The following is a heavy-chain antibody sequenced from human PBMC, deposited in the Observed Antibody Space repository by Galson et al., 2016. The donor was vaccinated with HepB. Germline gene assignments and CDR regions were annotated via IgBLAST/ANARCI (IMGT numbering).Heavy chain of an antibody. D-gene: IGHD2/OR15-2a*01. Sequence: SLRLSCAVSGFTFSSYAMSWVRQAPGKGLEWVSAISGSGDNTYYGDSVKGRFTISRDNSKNTLHLQMNGLRAEDTAIYYCAKVPNIGFFYYFDYWCQGTLVTGSS. CDR3: AKVPNIGFFYYFDY. CDR2: ISGSGDNT. J-gene: IGHJ4*02. V-gene: IGHV3-23*01. CDR1: GFTFSSYA.